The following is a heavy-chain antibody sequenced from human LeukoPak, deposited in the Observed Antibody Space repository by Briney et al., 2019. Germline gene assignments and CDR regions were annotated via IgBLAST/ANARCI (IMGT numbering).Heavy chain of an antibody. D-gene: IGHD3-22*01. J-gene: IGHJ6*02. CDR2: ISSSSTI. CDR1: GFTFSSYS. Sequence: GGSLRLSCAASGFTFSSYSMTWVRQAPGKGLEWVSYISSSSTIYYADSVKGRFTISRDNAKNSLYLQMNSLRDEDTAVYYCARAKRYYYDSSGFYGMDVWGQGTTVTVSS. CDR3: ARAKRYYYDSSGFYGMDV. V-gene: IGHV3-48*02.